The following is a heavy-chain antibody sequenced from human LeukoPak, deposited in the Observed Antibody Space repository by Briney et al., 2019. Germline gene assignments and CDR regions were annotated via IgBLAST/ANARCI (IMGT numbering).Heavy chain of an antibody. CDR2: IDPSDSYT. D-gene: IGHD6-13*01. V-gene: IGHV5-10-1*01. Sequence: GESLKISCKGSGYSFTSYWVSWVRQMPGKGLEWMGRIDPSDSYTNYSPSFQGHVTISADKSISTAYLQWSSLKASDTAMYYCARHGTGYSSSWYYYWGQGTLVTVSS. CDR1: GYSFTSYW. CDR3: ARHGTGYSSSWYYY. J-gene: IGHJ4*02.